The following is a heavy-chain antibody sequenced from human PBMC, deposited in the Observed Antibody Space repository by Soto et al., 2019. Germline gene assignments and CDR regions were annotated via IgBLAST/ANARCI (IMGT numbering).Heavy chain of an antibody. V-gene: IGHV4-39*07. CDR3: ARDERSGYNPIDH. Sequence: SDTLSLTCLVSGGSLSSSNYCWGWVRQPPGKGLEWIGNIYYTGSTYYNPSLKSRVAISVHTSTNQFSLKLSSVTAADTAVYYCARDERSGYNPIDHWGQGTLVTVSS. CDR1: GGSLSSSNYC. D-gene: IGHD5-12*01. CDR2: IYYTGST. J-gene: IGHJ4*02.